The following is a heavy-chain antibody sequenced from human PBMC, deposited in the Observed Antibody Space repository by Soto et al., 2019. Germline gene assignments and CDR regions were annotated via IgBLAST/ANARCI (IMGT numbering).Heavy chain of an antibody. CDR1: GFTFSNYN. V-gene: IGHV3-21*01. Sequence: EVQLVESGGGLVKPGGSLRLSCVASGFTFSNYNMNWVRQAPGKGLEWVSHISGSSIYIHYADSVRGRFTISRDNAKKSVYLQMDSLRVEDTAVYYCAREGALKPFSSWGQGALVTVSS. CDR3: AREGALKPFSS. CDR2: ISGSSIYI. J-gene: IGHJ5*02.